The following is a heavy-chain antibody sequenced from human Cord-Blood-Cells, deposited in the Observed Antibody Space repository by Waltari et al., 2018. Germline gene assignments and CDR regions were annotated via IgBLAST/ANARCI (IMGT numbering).Heavy chain of an antibody. V-gene: IGHV3-30-3*01. CDR1: GFTFSSYA. Sequence: QVQLVESGGGVVQPGRSLRLSCAASGFTFSSYAMHWVPQAPGKGLEWVAVISYDGSNKYYADSVKGRFTISRDNSKNTLYLQMNSLRAEDTAVYYCARDFAFDYYFDYWGQGTLVTVSS. CDR3: ARDFAFDYYFDY. D-gene: IGHD3-3*01. J-gene: IGHJ4*02. CDR2: ISYDGSNK.